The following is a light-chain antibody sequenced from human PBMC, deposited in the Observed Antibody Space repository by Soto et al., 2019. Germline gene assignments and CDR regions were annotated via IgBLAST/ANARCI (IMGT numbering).Light chain of an antibody. V-gene: IGLV2-14*03. J-gene: IGLJ3*02. CDR2: DVS. Sequence: QSALTQPASVSGSPGQSITISCTGSSSDVGDYSYVSWYQQHPGKATKLMIYDVSNRPSGISNRFSGSKSGNTASLTISGLQAEDEADYYCTSYTSTSTLAFGGGTKVTVL. CDR3: TSYTSTSTLA. CDR1: SSDVGDYSY.